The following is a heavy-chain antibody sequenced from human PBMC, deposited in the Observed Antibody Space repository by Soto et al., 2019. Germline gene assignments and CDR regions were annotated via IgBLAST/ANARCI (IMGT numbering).Heavy chain of an antibody. V-gene: IGHV3-21*01. J-gene: IGHJ4*02. Sequence: EVQLVESGGGLVKPGGSLRLSCAASGFTFSTYNMNWVRQAPGKGLEWVSSISSGSGHIYYADSVKGRFTISRDNAKNSLYLQMNSVRAEGTAVYYCARGQSRADYWGQGTLVPVSS. CDR1: GFTFSTYN. CDR3: ARGQSRADY. CDR2: ISSGSGHI.